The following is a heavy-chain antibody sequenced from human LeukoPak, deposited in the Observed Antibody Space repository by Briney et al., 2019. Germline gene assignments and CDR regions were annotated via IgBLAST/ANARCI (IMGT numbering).Heavy chain of an antibody. J-gene: IGHJ4*02. D-gene: IGHD3-10*01. Sequence: GGSLRLSCAASGFTFSSYSTNWVRQAPGNGLEWVSYISSSSSTIYYADSVKGRFTISRDNAKNSLYLQMNSLRAEDTAVYYCARDGFYGSVISIWGQGTLVTVSS. CDR1: GFTFSSYS. CDR2: ISSSSSTI. V-gene: IGHV3-48*01. CDR3: ARDGFYGSVISI.